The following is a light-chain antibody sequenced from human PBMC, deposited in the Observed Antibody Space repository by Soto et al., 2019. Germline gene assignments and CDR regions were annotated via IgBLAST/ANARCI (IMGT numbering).Light chain of an antibody. CDR1: SSDVGRYNY. CDR2: DVT. CDR3: CSFAGL. Sequence: QSALTQPRSVSGSPGQSVAISCAGTSSDVGRYNYVSWYQQYPGKAPKLIIYDVTKRPSAVPDRFSGSKSGNTASLTISGLQAEDEADYYCCSFAGLFGGGTKVTVL. V-gene: IGLV2-11*01. J-gene: IGLJ2*01.